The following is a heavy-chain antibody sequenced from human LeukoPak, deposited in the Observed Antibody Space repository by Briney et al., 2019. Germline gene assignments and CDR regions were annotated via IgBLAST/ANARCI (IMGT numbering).Heavy chain of an antibody. CDR3: ARDFGHTGTLDY. J-gene: IGHJ4*02. D-gene: IGHD1-7*01. CDR2: ISHDGTTK. V-gene: IGHV3-30*04. CDR1: GFTFSSHA. Sequence: GGSLRLSCSVSGFTFSSHAMHWVRQAPGKGLEWVAVISHDGTTKYYADSVKGRFTISRNNSKNTLYLQMNSLRAEDTDVYYCARDFGHTGTLDYWGQGTLVTVSS.